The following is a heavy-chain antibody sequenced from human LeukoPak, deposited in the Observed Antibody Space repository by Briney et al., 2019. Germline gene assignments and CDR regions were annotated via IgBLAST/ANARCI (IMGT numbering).Heavy chain of an antibody. CDR3: ARVSSGHGDAFDI. Sequence: SETLSLTCAVYGGSFSGYYWSWIRQPPGKGLEWIGYIYYSGSTYYNPSLKSRVTISVDTSKNQFSLKLSSVTAADTAVYYCARVSSGHGDAFDIWGQGTMVTVSS. V-gene: IGHV4-30-4*08. CDR1: GGSFSGYY. CDR2: IYYSGST. D-gene: IGHD3-22*01. J-gene: IGHJ3*02.